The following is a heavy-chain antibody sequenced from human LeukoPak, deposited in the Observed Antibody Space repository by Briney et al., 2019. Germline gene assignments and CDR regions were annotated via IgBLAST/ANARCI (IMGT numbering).Heavy chain of an antibody. J-gene: IGHJ4*02. V-gene: IGHV3-48*01. CDR3: VRGLWQDY. Sequence: WGSLRLSCAGSGFTFSSYSMNWVRQAPGTGLEWVSYISSSTGTIYYADSVKGRFTISRDNAKNSLYLQMNSLRAEDTAVYYCVRGLWQDYWDQGTLVTVSS. CDR1: GFTFSSYS. CDR2: ISSSTGTI.